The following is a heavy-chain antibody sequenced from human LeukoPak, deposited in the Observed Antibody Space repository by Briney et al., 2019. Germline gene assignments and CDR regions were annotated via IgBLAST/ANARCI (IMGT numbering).Heavy chain of an antibody. CDR1: GFTFSSYE. J-gene: IGHJ6*04. CDR2: ISRSGSII. D-gene: IGHD2-2*01. Sequence: GGSLRLSCAASGFTFSSYEMNWVRQAPGKGLEWVSYISRSGSIIYYADSVKGRFTSSRDNAKNSLYPQMNSVRAEDRAVYYCARRRTIVVVPAAPYGMVVCGEGTTVTVSS. V-gene: IGHV3-48*03. CDR3: ARRRTIVVVPAAPYGMVV.